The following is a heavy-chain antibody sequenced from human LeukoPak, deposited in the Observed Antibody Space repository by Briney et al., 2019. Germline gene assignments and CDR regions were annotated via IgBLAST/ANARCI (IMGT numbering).Heavy chain of an antibody. CDR2: SNTYICNA. CDR3: ARDLSGRIPHFDY. Sequence: ASVKVSCKASGYTFTTYGISWVRQAPGQGLEWMGWSNTYICNANYAQKFQGRVTMTTDTSTSTAYMELRSLRSDDTAVYYCARDLSGRIPHFDYWGQGTLVTVSS. D-gene: IGHD2-21*01. CDR1: GYTFTTYG. V-gene: IGHV1-18*01. J-gene: IGHJ4*02.